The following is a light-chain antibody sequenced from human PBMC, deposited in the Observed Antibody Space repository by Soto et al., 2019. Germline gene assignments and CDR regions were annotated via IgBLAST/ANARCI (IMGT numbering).Light chain of an antibody. J-gene: IGKJ1*01. Sequence: EIVMRPSPTPLALCPREKTTPSCRASQSFSSNVAWYQQKPGQAPRLLIYGASNRATGIPDRFSGSGSGTDFTLTISRLEPEDFAVYYCQQYGSSGTFGQGTKV. CDR3: QQYGSSGT. CDR1: QSFSSN. V-gene: IGKV3-20*01. CDR2: GAS.